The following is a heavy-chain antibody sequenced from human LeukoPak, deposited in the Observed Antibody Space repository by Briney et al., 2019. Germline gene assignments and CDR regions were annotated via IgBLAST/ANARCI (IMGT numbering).Heavy chain of an antibody. CDR3: ARGNSIVGAQTPFDY. J-gene: IGHJ4*02. CDR2: MNSDGSST. CDR1: GLTLSTYW. V-gene: IGHV3-74*01. Sequence: GSLRLSCAASGLTLSTYWMHWVRQAPGKGLVWVSRMNSDGSSTTYADSVKGRFTISRDNAKNTLYLQMNSLRAEDTAVYYCARGNSIVGAQTPFDYWGQGTLVTVSS. D-gene: IGHD1-26*01.